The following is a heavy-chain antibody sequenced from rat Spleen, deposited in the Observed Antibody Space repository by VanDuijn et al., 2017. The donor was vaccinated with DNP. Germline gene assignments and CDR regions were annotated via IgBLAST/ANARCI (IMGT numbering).Heavy chain of an antibody. CDR1: GFTFSDYN. V-gene: IGHV5-7*01. CDR3: ARQSAIYYYGYVPTFFDY. J-gene: IGHJ2*01. CDR2: ISYDGTRT. Sequence: EVQLVESGGGLVQPGRSLKLSCVASGFTFSDYNMAWVRQAPKKGLEWVATISYDGTRTYYRASVKGRFTISRDNAKSTLYLQMNRLRSEDTATYYCARQSAIYYYGYVPTFFDYWGQGVMVAVSS. D-gene: IGHD1-12*01.